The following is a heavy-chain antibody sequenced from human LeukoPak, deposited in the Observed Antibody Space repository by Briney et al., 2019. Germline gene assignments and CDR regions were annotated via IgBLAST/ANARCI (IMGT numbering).Heavy chain of an antibody. CDR2: INHSGST. D-gene: IGHD4-11*01. V-gene: IGHV4-34*01. CDR3: ARVHHDYSNHCGMDV. J-gene: IGHJ6*02. Sequence: PSETLSLTCAVYGGSFSGYYWSWIRQPPGKGLEWIGEINHSGSTNYNPSLKSRVTISVDTSKNQFSLKLSSVTAADTAVYYCARVHHDYSNHCGMDVWGQGTTVTVSS. CDR1: GGSFSGYY.